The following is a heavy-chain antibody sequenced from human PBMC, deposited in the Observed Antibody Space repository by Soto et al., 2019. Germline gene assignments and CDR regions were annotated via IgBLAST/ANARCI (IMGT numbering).Heavy chain of an antibody. V-gene: IGHV3-30-3*01. CDR1: GFTFSSYA. D-gene: IGHD1-26*01. Sequence: QVQLVESGGGVVQPGRSLRLSCVASGFTFSSYAMHWVRQAPGKGLEWVAVISYDGSNKYYADSVKGRFTISRDNSKNTLYLQMNSLRAEDTAVYYCARDHLVSWELSYYGMDVWGQGTTVTVSS. CDR3: ARDHLVSWELSYYGMDV. CDR2: ISYDGSNK. J-gene: IGHJ6*02.